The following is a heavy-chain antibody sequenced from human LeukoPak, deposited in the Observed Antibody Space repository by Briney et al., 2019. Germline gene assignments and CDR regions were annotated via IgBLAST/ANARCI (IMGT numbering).Heavy chain of an antibody. Sequence: SVKVSCKASGGTFSSYAISWVRQVPGQGLEWMGGIIPIFGTANYAQKFQGRVTITTDESTSTAYMELSSLRSEDTAVYYCARDQGGGSSNWFDPWGQGTLVTVSS. CDR3: ARDQGGGSSNWFDP. CDR2: IIPIFGTA. V-gene: IGHV1-69*05. J-gene: IGHJ5*02. D-gene: IGHD1-26*01. CDR1: GGTFSSYA.